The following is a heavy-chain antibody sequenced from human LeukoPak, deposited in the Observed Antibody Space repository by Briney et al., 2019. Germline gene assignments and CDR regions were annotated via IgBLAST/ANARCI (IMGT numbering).Heavy chain of an antibody. CDR2: IYYSGST. V-gene: IGHV4-59*01. CDR1: GGSISSYY. J-gene: IGHJ6*02. CDR3: ARDMDV. Sequence: PSETLSLTCSVSGGSISSYYWTWIRQPPGKGLEWIGHIYYSGSTNYNPSLKSRVTISVDTSKKQFFLKLSSVTAADTAVYYCARDMDVWGQGTTVTVSS.